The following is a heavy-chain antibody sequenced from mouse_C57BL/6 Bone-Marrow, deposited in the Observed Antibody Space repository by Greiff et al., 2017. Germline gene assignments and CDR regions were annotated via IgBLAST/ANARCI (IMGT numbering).Heavy chain of an antibody. CDR1: GFTFSDYY. CDR3: ARHGAYYGNNYAMDY. D-gene: IGHD2-10*01. J-gene: IGHJ4*01. V-gene: IGHV5-12*01. Sequence: EVKLVESGGGLVQPGGSLKLSCAASGFTFSDYYMYWVRQTPEKRLEWVAYISNGGGSTYYPDTVKGRFTISRDNAKNTLYLQMSRLKSEDTAMYYCARHGAYYGNNYAMDYWGQGTSVTVSS. CDR2: ISNGGGST.